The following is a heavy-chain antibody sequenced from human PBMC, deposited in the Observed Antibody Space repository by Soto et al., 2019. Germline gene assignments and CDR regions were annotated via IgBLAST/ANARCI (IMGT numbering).Heavy chain of an antibody. CDR1: GYTFTSNG. J-gene: IGHJ4*02. D-gene: IGHD6-19*01. V-gene: IGHV1-18*01. CDR3: ARRVYNSGWYYFDY. Sequence: ASVKVSCKAFGYTFTSNGISWVRQAPGQGPEWMGWISAYNGNTNYAQKVQGRVTMTTDTSTSTAYMELRSLRSDDTAVYYCARRVYNSGWYYFDYWGQGTLVTVSS. CDR2: ISAYNGNT.